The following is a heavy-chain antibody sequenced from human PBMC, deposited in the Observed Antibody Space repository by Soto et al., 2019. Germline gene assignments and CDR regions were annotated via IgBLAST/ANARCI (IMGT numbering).Heavy chain of an antibody. D-gene: IGHD3-10*01. CDR3: ARGVTYYYSSGIYYKIAY. CDR2: INHSGST. CDR1: GGSFSGYY. Sequence: SETLSLTCAVYGGSFSGYYWSWIRQPPGKGLEWIGEINHSGSTNYNPSLKSRVTISVDTSKNQFSLKLSSVTAADTAVYYCARGVTYYYSSGIYYKIAYLGQGSLVTVSS. V-gene: IGHV4-34*01. J-gene: IGHJ4*02.